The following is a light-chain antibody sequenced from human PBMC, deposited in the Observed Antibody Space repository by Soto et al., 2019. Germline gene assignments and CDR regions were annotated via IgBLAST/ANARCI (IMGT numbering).Light chain of an antibody. CDR3: SSYAGSNNWV. V-gene: IGLV2-8*01. CDR1: SSDVGGYNY. CDR2: EVS. J-gene: IGLJ3*02. Sequence: QSALTQPPSASGSPGQSVTISCTGTSSDVGGYNYVSWYQQHPGKAPKLMIYEVSMRPSGVPDRFSGSKSGNTASLTVSGLQAEDEADYYCSSYAGSNNWVFGGGTKLTV.